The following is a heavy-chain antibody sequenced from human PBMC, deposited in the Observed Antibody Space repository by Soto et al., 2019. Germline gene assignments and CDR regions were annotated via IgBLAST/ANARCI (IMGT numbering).Heavy chain of an antibody. CDR1: GFTFSSYA. D-gene: IGHD6-6*01. J-gene: IGHJ6*02. Sequence: GGTVRLSCAASGFTFSSYAMSWVRQAPGKGLEWVSAISGSGGSTYYADSVKGRFTISRDNSKNTRYLQMNSLRAEDTAVYYCAKDLAPWRKCSSSYSYGMDVRGQGATVTVSS. V-gene: IGHV3-23*01. CDR3: AKDLAPWRKCSSSYSYGMDV. CDR2: ISGSGGST.